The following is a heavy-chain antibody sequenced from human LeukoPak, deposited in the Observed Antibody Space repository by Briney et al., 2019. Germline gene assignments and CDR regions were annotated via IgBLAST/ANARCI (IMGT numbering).Heavy chain of an antibody. V-gene: IGHV3-23*01. CDR3: AKDRPTGVTASHFDY. D-gene: IGHD3-10*01. Sequence: GGSLSLSCAASGFTFSIYAMSWVRQAPGKGLEWVSAISGSGGSTYYADSVKGRFTISRDNSKNTLYLQMNSLRAEDTAVYYCAKDRPTGVTASHFDYWGQGTLVTVSS. CDR2: ISGSGGST. CDR1: GFTFSIYA. J-gene: IGHJ4*02.